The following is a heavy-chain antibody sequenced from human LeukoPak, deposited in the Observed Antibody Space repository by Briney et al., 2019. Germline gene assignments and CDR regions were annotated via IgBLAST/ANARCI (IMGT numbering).Heavy chain of an antibody. D-gene: IGHD3-22*01. CDR3: ASPRSGYRYTFDY. CDR2: ISTSGST. V-gene: IGHV4-4*09. J-gene: IGHJ4*02. Sequence: SETLSLTCAVSAASISNYYWSWIRQAPGKGLEWIGYISTSGSTNYNPSLKSRVSISLDTSKNRFSLNLNFVTAADTAVYYCASPRSGYRYTFDYWSQGALVTVSS. CDR1: AASISNYY.